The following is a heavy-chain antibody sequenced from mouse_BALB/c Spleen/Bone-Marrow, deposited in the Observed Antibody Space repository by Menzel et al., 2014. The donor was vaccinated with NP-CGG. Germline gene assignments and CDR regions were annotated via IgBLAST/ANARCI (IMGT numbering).Heavy chain of an antibody. J-gene: IGHJ4*01. D-gene: IGHD2-4*01. CDR2: INPGSGGT. V-gene: IGHV1-54*01. CDR3: ARSYDYDGNYAMEY. CDR1: GYAFTHYL. Sequence: QVQLQQSGAELVRPGTSVKVSSKASGYAFTHYLLEWVKQRPGQGLEWIGVINPGSGGTNYNEKFKGKATLTADKSSSTADMQVSSLTSEDSAVYFCARSYDYDGNYAMEYGGQGTSVTVA.